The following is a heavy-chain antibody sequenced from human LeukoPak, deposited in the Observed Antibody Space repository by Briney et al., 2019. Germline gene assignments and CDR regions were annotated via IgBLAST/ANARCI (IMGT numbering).Heavy chain of an antibody. CDR3: ARSMIVVVKIFDY. Sequence: GASVKVSCKASGHAFTGYYMHWVRQAPGQGLEWMGWINPNSGGTNYAQKFQGRVTMTRDTSISTAYMELSRLRSDDTAVYYCARSMIVVVKIFDYWGQGTLVTVSS. D-gene: IGHD3-22*01. CDR1: GHAFTGYY. CDR2: INPNSGGT. J-gene: IGHJ4*02. V-gene: IGHV1-2*02.